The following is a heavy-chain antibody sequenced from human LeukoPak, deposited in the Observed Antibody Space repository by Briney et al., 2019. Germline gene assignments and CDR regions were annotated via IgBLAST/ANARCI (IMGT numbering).Heavy chain of an antibody. J-gene: IGHJ4*02. Sequence: QTGGSLRLSCAVSGFSVSGNYMNWVRQAPGKGLERVSVIYSGGSTYYADSVKGRFTISRDNSKNTLYLQMNNLRAEDTAVYYCVRDRGAYYCETGYWGQGTLVTVSS. V-gene: IGHV3-66*01. CDR3: VRDRGAYYCETGY. CDR1: GFSVSGNY. CDR2: IYSGGST. D-gene: IGHD2-21*01.